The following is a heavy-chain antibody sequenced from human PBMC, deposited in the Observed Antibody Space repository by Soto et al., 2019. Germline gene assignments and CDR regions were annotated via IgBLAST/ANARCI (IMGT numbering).Heavy chain of an antibody. V-gene: IGHV1-18*01. CDR2: ISAYNGNT. Sequence: GASVKVSCKASGYTFTSYGISWVRQAPGQGLEWMGWISAYNGNTNYAQKLQGRVTMTTDTSTSTAYMELRSLRSDDTAVYYCARGARRNRSRPDTTKYNSFDPWGQGTLVTVS. D-gene: IGHD1-1*01. J-gene: IGHJ5*02. CDR1: GYTFTSYG. CDR3: ARGARRNRSRPDTTKYNSFDP.